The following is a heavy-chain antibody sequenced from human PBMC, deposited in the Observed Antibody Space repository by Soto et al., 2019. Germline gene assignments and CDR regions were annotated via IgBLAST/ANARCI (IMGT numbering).Heavy chain of an antibody. CDR1: GFTFSDYY. V-gene: IGHV3-11*06. J-gene: IGHJ4*02. D-gene: IGHD6-6*01. Sequence: GGALGLCCAASGFTFSDYYMRWIRQAPGKGLEWVSYISSTGSYAKYADSVKGRFTISRDNAKNSLYLQMNSLRAEDTAVYYCARDSSITPRPLDYWGQGTPVTVSS. CDR3: ARDSSITPRPLDY. CDR2: ISSTGSYA.